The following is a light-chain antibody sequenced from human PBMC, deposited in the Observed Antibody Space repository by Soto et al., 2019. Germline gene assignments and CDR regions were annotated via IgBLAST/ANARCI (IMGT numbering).Light chain of an antibody. J-gene: IGKJ2*01. CDR2: DAS. Sequence: DIHMTQSPSSLSASVGDRVTITCQASQDISAYLNWYQHKSGKAPKLMIYDASNLATGVPSRLSGSGSGTNFSFTISSLQPEDIGTYYGQQYNNVPYTFGQGTKLEIK. V-gene: IGKV1-33*01. CDR3: QQYNNVPYT. CDR1: QDISAY.